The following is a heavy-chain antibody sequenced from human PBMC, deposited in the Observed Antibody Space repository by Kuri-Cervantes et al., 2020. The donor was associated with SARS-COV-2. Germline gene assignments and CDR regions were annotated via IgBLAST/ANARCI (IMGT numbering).Heavy chain of an antibody. CDR3: ARHGSGYVYSYGYGLDY. V-gene: IGHV4-34*01. CDR1: GGSFSGYY. J-gene: IGHJ4*02. Sequence: GSLRLSCAVYGGSFSGYYWSWIRQPPGKGLEWIGEINHSGSTNYNPSLKSRVTISVDTSKNQFSLKLSSVTAADTAVYYCARHGSGYVYSYGYGLDYWGQGTRVTVSS. D-gene: IGHD5-18*01. CDR2: INHSGST.